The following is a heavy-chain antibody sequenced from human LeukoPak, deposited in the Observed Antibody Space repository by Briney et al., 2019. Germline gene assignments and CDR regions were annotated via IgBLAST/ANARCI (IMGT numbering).Heavy chain of an antibody. CDR2: ISSSGGRT. J-gene: IGHJ4*02. CDR3: APSGYSGLLLSDY. V-gene: IGHV3-23*01. D-gene: IGHD5-12*01. Sequence: GGSLRLSCAASGFTFSSHAMSWVRQARGKGLEWVSAISSSGGRTYYADSVKGRFTISRDTSKNTLYLQMNSLRAEDTSVYYCAPSGYSGLLLSDYWGQGTLVTVSS. CDR1: GFTFSSHA.